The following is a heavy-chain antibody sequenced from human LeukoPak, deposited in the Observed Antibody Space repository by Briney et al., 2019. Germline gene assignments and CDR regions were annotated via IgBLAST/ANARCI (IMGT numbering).Heavy chain of an antibody. V-gene: IGHV4-4*07. CDR3: ARETVLRYFDWF. J-gene: IGHJ4*02. CDR1: GGSLSPYY. CDR2: IYSSGAT. Sequence: SETLSLTCTISGGSLSPYYWNWIRQPAGKGLEWIGRIYSSGATNYNPSLRSRVSMSVDTSKNQFSLKLSSVTAADTAVYYCARETVLRYFDWFRGQGTLVTVSS. D-gene: IGHD3-9*01.